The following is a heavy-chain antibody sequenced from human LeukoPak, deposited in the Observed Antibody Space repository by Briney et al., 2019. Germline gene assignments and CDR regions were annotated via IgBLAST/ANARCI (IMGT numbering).Heavy chain of an antibody. CDR2: TYYAGDT. CDR1: GASISSYY. Sequence: SETLSLTCTVSGASISSYYWAWVRQPPGKGLEWIGYTYYAGDTYYNPYLRSRVIISLGTSKNQFSLNLNSATAADTAVYYCARERGPNCNKDCLFDPWGQGTLVTVSS. J-gene: IGHJ5*02. CDR3: ARERGPNCNKDCLFDP. D-gene: IGHD2/OR15-2a*01. V-gene: IGHV4-59*01.